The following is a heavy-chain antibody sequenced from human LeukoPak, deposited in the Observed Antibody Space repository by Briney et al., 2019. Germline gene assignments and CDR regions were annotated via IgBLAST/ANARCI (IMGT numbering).Heavy chain of an antibody. D-gene: IGHD2-15*01. CDR2: ITSNGGST. CDR3: ATSADIVDQHWFDP. CDR1: GFTFSTNS. V-gene: IGHV3-64D*08. J-gene: IGHJ5*02. Sequence: GGSLRLSCSASGFTFSTNSMHWVRQAPGKGLEFVSAITSNGGSTYYADSAKGRFTISRDNSKNTLYLQMSSLRAEDTAVYYCATSADIVDQHWFDPWGQGTLVTVSS.